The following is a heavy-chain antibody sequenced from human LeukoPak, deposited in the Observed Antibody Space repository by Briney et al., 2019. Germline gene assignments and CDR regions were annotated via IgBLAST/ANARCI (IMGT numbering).Heavy chain of an antibody. Sequence: SETLSLTCSVSGGSISGRRYYWGWIRQPPGRGLEWIGSIHYDGATYYNPSLKSRVTMSVDTSKNQVSLKLRSGTAADTAVYYCARDAIEYSSSDVWGQGTTVTVSS. CDR3: ARDAIEYSSSDV. CDR2: IHYDGAT. J-gene: IGHJ6*02. CDR1: GGSISGRRYY. V-gene: IGHV4-39*02. D-gene: IGHD6-6*01.